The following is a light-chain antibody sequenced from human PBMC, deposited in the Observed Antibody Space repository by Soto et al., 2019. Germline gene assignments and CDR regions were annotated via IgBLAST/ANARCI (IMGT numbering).Light chain of an antibody. Sequence: DIQMTQSPSSLSASVGDRVTSTCRASQSISSYLNWYQQKPGKAPKFLIYAASSLQSGVPSRFSGSGSGTDFTLTISSLKPEDFATYNCQQSYSTPPTFGQGTKVDIK. J-gene: IGKJ1*01. V-gene: IGKV1-39*01. CDR1: QSISSY. CDR3: QQSYSTPPT. CDR2: AAS.